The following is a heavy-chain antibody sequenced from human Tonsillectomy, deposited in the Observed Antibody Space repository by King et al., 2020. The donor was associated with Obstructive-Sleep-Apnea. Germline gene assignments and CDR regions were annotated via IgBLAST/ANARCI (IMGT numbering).Heavy chain of an antibody. V-gene: IGHV3-30*18. CDR3: AKDATPPYVWGTYRSIDH. J-gene: IGHJ4*02. D-gene: IGHD3-16*02. CDR2: ISDDGSDK. CDR1: GFTFSTYG. Sequence: QLVQSGGGVVQPGRSLRLSCAAAGFTFSTYGMHWVRQAPGQGLEWGAVISDDGSDKYYAEWVKGRFTISRDNSKGTLFVQMDSLRHEDTAVYYCAKDATPPYVWGTYRSIDHWGQGTLVIVSS.